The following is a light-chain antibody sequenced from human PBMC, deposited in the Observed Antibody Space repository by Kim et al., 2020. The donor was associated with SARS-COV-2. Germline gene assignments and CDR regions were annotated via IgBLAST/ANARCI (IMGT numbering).Light chain of an antibody. V-gene: IGLV3-19*01. CDR1: SISSYY. Sequence: VALGQTVSITCQGDSISSYYATCYQQKPGQAPILVIYGKNNRPSGIPDRSSGSSSGNTASLTITGTQAGDEADYYCNSRDSNDNVVFGGGTQLTVL. CDR2: GKN. CDR3: NSRDSNDNVV. J-gene: IGLJ2*01.